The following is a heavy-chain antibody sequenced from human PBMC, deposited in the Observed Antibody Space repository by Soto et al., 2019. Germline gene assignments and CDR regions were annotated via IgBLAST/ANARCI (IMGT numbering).Heavy chain of an antibody. CDR1: GYTFTSYG. J-gene: IGHJ5*02. Sequence: GASVKVSCKASGYTFTSYGISWVRQAPGQGLEWMGWISAYNGTTNYAQKLQGRVTMTTDTSTSTAYMEMRSLRSDDTPVYYCASASSTKYCGGDCLNWCDPWGQGTLVTVSS. CDR3: ASASSTKYCGGDCLNWCDP. CDR2: ISAYNGTT. D-gene: IGHD2-21*02. V-gene: IGHV1-18*04.